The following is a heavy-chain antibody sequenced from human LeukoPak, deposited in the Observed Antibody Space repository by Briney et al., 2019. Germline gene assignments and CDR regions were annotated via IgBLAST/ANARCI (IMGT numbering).Heavy chain of an antibody. Sequence: ASVKVSCKASGYTFTSYGISWVRQAPGQGLEWMGWISAYNGNTNYAQKLQGRVTMTTDTSTSTAYMELSSLRSEDTAVYYCARSSSSSGYYYYYMDVWGKGTTVTVSS. D-gene: IGHD6-6*01. J-gene: IGHJ6*03. V-gene: IGHV1-18*01. CDR2: ISAYNGNT. CDR1: GYTFTSYG. CDR3: ARSSSSSGYYYYYMDV.